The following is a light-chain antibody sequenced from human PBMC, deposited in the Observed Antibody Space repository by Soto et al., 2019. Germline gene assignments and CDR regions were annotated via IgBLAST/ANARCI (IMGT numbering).Light chain of an antibody. Sequence: IVLTQSPATLSVSPGERATLSCRASQSVSSNLAWYQHKPDQAPRLLIYDASTRATGTPARFSGSGSGTEFTLTISSLQSEDFALYYCQQYNNWPPRVTFGGGTKVEIK. CDR2: DAS. V-gene: IGKV3-15*01. J-gene: IGKJ4*01. CDR3: QQYNNWPPRVT. CDR1: QSVSSN.